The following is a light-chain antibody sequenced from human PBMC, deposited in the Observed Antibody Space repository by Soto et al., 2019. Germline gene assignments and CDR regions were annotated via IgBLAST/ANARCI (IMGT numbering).Light chain of an antibody. CDR1: QSVTSTH. V-gene: IGKV3-20*01. J-gene: IGKJ1*01. Sequence: EIVLTQSPGTLSLSPGERATLSCRASQSVTSTHLAWYQQKPAQAPRLLIYGASSRATGIPDRFSGSGSGTGFTLTISRLEPEDLAVYYCQQYGSSPWTFGQGTKVEIK. CDR2: GAS. CDR3: QQYGSSPWT.